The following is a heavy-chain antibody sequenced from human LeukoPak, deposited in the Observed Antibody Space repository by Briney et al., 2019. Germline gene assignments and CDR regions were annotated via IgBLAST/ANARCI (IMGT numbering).Heavy chain of an antibody. CDR2: ISWNSGSI. CDR3: AKPFSGGRIAVAVDHFDY. CDR1: GFTFDDYA. V-gene: IGHV3-9*01. D-gene: IGHD6-19*01. J-gene: IGHJ4*02. Sequence: GGSLRLSCAASGFTFDDYAMHWVRQAPGKGLEWVSGISWNSGSIGYADSVKGRFTISRDNPKNSLYLQMNSLRAEDTALYYCAKPFSGGRIAVAVDHFDYWGQGTLVTVSS.